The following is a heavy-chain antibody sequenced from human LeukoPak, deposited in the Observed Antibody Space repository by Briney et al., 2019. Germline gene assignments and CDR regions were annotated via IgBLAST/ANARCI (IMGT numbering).Heavy chain of an antibody. Sequence: SETLSLTCSVSGYSISSGYYWGWIRQPPGKGLEWVANVYRDGNTYYSPSLESRVTISVGTSKNLFSLKLSSLSAADTAVYYCVRLAALRGFYYYMDVWGKGTAVTVSS. D-gene: IGHD6-25*01. CDR3: VRLAALRGFYYYMDV. V-gene: IGHV4-38-2*01. J-gene: IGHJ6*03. CDR1: GYSISSGYY. CDR2: VYRDGNT.